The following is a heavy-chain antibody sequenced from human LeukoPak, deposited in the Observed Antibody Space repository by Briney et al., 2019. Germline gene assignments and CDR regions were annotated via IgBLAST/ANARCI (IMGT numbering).Heavy chain of an antibody. Sequence: GGSLRLSCAASGSSFSSYSMNWVRQAPGKGLEWVSYISSSGSTIYYTDSMKGRFTISRDNAKKSLFLQINSLRAEDTAVYYCARGSPSYGGIVFDYWGQGTPVTVSS. CDR1: GSSFSSYS. V-gene: IGHV3-48*04. J-gene: IGHJ4*02. CDR3: ARGSPSYGGIVFDY. CDR2: ISSSGSTI. D-gene: IGHD4-23*01.